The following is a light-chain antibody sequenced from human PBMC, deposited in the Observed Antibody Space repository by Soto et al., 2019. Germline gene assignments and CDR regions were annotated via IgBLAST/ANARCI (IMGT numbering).Light chain of an antibody. V-gene: IGLV3-1*01. Sequence: SYELTQPPSVSVSPGQTASITCSGDKLGNKYISWYQQKPGQSPVLVIYQDTKRPSGIPERFSGSNSGNTATLTISGTQTMDEADYYCQAWDSTIAVFGGGTKVTVL. CDR2: QDT. CDR3: QAWDSTIAV. J-gene: IGLJ2*01. CDR1: KLGNKY.